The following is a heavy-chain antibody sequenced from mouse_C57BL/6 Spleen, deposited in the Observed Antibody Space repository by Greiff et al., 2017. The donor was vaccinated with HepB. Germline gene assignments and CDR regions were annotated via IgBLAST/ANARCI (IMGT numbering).Heavy chain of an antibody. V-gene: IGHV5-17*01. CDR2: ISSGSSTI. CDR1: GFTFSDYG. D-gene: IGHD2-1*01. J-gene: IGHJ4*01. Sequence: EVKVVESGGGLVKPGGSLKLSCAASGFTFSDYGMHWVRQAPEKGLEWVAYISSGSSTIYYADTVKGRFTISRDNAKNNLFLQMTSLRSEDTAMYYCARRGYYGNYEGDAMDYWGQGTSVTVSS. CDR3: ARRGYYGNYEGDAMDY.